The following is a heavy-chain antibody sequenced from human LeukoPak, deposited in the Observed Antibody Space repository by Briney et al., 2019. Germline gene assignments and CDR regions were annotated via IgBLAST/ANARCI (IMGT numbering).Heavy chain of an antibody. CDR1: GGSFSGYY. Sequence: KPSETLSLTCAVCGGSFSGYYWSWIRQPPGKGLEWIGEINHSGSTNYNPSLKSRVTISVDTSKNQFSLKLSSVTAADTAVYYCARGGLRGGYSYGYDYYYYMDVWGKGTTVTVSS. J-gene: IGHJ6*03. CDR2: INHSGST. CDR3: ARGGLRGGYSYGYDYYYYMDV. V-gene: IGHV4-34*01. D-gene: IGHD5-18*01.